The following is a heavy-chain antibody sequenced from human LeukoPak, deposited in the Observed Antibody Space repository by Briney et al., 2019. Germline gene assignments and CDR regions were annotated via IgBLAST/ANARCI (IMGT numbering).Heavy chain of an antibody. Sequence: GGSLRLSCAASGFTVSSNYMSWVRQAPGKGLEWVSVIYSGGRTYYADSVKGTFTISRDNSKNTLYLQMNSLRAEDTAVYYCAKDNYYDSSGYYPVSGAFDIWGQGTMVTVSS. CDR2: IYSGGRT. J-gene: IGHJ3*02. CDR1: GFTVSSNY. CDR3: AKDNYYDSSGYYPVSGAFDI. D-gene: IGHD3-22*01. V-gene: IGHV3-66*01.